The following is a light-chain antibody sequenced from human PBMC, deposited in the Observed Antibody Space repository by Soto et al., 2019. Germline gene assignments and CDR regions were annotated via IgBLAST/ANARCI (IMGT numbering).Light chain of an antibody. CDR1: LDISNY. J-gene: IGKJ3*01. CDR2: DAS. Sequence: DIQMTQSPSSLSASVGDRVTITCQASLDISNYLNWYQQKPGKAPELLIYDASNLETGVPSRFSGSGSGTDFTFTISSLQPEDIATYYCQQYDNLPITFGPGTKVDIK. V-gene: IGKV1-33*01. CDR3: QQYDNLPIT.